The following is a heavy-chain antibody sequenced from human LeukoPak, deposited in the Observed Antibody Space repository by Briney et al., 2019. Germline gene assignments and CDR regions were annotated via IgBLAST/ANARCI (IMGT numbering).Heavy chain of an antibody. J-gene: IGHJ4*02. CDR1: GYSFTSYW. V-gene: IGHV5-10-1*01. Sequence: GESLKISCKGSGYSFTSYWIGWVRQMPGKGLEWMGRIDPSDSYTNYSPSFQGHVTISADKSISTAYLQWSSLKASDTAMYYCARRTDYGDYSDYWGQGTLVTVSS. D-gene: IGHD4-17*01. CDR2: IDPSDSYT. CDR3: ARRTDYGDYSDY.